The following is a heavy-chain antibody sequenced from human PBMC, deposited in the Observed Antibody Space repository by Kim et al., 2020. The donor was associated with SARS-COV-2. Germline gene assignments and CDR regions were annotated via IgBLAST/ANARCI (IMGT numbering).Heavy chain of an antibody. D-gene: IGHD4-17*01. CDR2: ISASGGST. CDR3: TRKPDGDYWFDC. V-gene: IGHV3-23*01. CDR1: GFTFRTYG. Sequence: GGSLRLSCAASGFTFRTYGMSWVRQAPGKGLEWVSTISASGGSTFYADSVEGRFTISRDNSKNTLYLQMNSLRAEDTALYYCTRKPDGDYWFDCWGQGT. J-gene: IGHJ4*02.